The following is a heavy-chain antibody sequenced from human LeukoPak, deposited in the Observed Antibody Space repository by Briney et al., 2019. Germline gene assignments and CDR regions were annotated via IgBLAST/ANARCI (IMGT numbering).Heavy chain of an antibody. CDR3: ARGGGAGDAFDM. V-gene: IGHV4-4*07. J-gene: IGHJ3*02. D-gene: IGHD1-26*01. CDR1: GASISSYH. CDR2: IYYSGNI. Sequence: SETLSLTCNVSGASISSYHWSWIRQPAGKGLEWIGRIYYSGNIKYNPSLKGRVTMSVDTSKNQFSLNLTSVIAADTAMYYCARGGGAGDAFDMWGQGTMVTVSS.